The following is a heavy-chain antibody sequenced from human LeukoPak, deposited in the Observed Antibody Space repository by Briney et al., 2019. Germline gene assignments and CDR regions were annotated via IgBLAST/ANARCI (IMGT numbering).Heavy chain of an antibody. V-gene: IGHV1-8*01. CDR2: MDPDSGNT. J-gene: IGHJ4*02. Sequence: ASVKVSCKASGYSFTSYDINWVRQAIGQGPEWMGWMDPDSGNTGYAQKFQGRVTMTRSTSINTAYMEVSSLTFDDTAVYYCAIGLRRGRSGPGYWGPGTLVTVSS. CDR3: AIGLRRGRSGPGY. D-gene: IGHD1-1*01. CDR1: GYSFTSYD.